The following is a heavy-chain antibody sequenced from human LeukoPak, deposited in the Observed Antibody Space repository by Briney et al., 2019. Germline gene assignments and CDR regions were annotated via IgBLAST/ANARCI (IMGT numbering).Heavy chain of an antibody. Sequence: ASVKVSCKASGYTFTSYAMHWVRQAPGQRLEWMGWINAGNGNTKYSQKFQGRVTITRDTSASTACMELSSLRSEDTAVYYCARGPQLLWFGELPGPLDYWGQGTLVTVSS. CDR3: ARGPQLLWFGELPGPLDY. CDR2: INAGNGNT. V-gene: IGHV1-3*01. J-gene: IGHJ4*02. CDR1: GYTFTSYA. D-gene: IGHD3-10*01.